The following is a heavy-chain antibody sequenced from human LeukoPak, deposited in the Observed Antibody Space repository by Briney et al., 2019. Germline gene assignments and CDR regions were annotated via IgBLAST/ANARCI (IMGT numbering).Heavy chain of an antibody. CDR2: IYYSGGT. CDR3: ARDRGRALRPFDP. D-gene: IGHD1-26*01. Sequence: SETLSLTCTVSGGSISSGGYYWSWIRQHPGKGLEWIGYIYYSGGTYYNPSLKSRVTISVDTSKNQFSLKLSSVTAADTAVYYCARDRGRALRPFDPWGQGTLVTVSS. J-gene: IGHJ5*02. V-gene: IGHV4-31*03. CDR1: GGSISSGGYY.